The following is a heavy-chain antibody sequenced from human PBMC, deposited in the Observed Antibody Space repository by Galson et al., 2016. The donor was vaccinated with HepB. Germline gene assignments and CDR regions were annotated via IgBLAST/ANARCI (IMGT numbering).Heavy chain of an antibody. CDR3: ARGDFSNNGGIYYYGMVV. D-gene: IGHD4-11*01. J-gene: IGHJ6*02. CDR1: GFTFSSYA. Sequence: LRLSCAASGFTFSSYAMHWVRQAPGKGLEWIGEINHTGSTSHNPSLKSRVTISLDTSKIQFSLRLTSVTAADTAVYYCARGDFSNNGGIYYYGMVVWGQGTTVTVSS. V-gene: IGHV4-34*01. CDR2: INHTGST.